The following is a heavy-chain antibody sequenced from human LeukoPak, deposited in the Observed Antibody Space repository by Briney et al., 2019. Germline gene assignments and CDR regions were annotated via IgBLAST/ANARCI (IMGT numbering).Heavy chain of an antibody. CDR2: ISGSGGST. Sequence: GSLRLSCAASGFTFSDYYMSWIRQAPGKGLEWISAISGSGGSTYYADSVKDRFTISRGNSKDTLYLQMNSLRADDTAVYFCAARKPYWGQETLVTVSS. CDR3: AARKPY. CDR1: GFTFSDYY. V-gene: IGHV3-23*01. D-gene: IGHD6-6*01. J-gene: IGHJ4*02.